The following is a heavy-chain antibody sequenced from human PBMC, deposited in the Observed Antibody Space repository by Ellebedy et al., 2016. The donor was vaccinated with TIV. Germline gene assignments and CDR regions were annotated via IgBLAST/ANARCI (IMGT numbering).Heavy chain of an antibody. CDR1: GFSLSTYGMR. CDR3: ARDPMTSVTTPNYYYGLDV. J-gene: IGHJ6*02. Sequence: SGPTLVXPTQTLTLTCTFSGFSLSTYGMRVNWIRQPPGKALEWLARVDWDDDKFYSTSLKTRLTISKDTSKNQVVLTMTNMAPVDTATYYCARDPMTSVTTPNYYYGLDVWGQGTTVTVSS. CDR2: VDWDDDK. D-gene: IGHD4-17*01. V-gene: IGHV2-70*04.